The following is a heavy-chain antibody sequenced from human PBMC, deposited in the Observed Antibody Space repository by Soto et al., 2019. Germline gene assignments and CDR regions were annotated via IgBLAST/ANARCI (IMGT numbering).Heavy chain of an antibody. CDR3: ARDSLRVGWFSYYFDY. CDR1: GFTFSSYW. V-gene: IGHV3-7*05. D-gene: IGHD6-19*01. CDR2: IKQDGSEK. J-gene: IGHJ4*02. Sequence: PGGSLRLSCASSGFTFSSYWMSLVRQAPGKGLEWVANIKQDGSEKYYVDSVKGRFTISRDNAKNSLYLQMNSLRAEDTAVYYCARDSLRVGWFSYYFDYWGQGTLVTVSS.